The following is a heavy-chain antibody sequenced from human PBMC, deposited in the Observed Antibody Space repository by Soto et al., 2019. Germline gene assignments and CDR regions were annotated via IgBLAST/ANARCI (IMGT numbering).Heavy chain of an antibody. Sequence: GGSLRLSCAASGFIFSDYWTHWVRQAPGKGPLWVSRITSDGRGTVYADSVKGRFTISRDNAKNTLYLQINSLRVEDTGVYYCASAYGMEVWGQGTTVTVSS. D-gene: IGHD3-16*01. J-gene: IGHJ6*02. V-gene: IGHV3-74*01. CDR3: ASAYGMEV. CDR2: ITSDGRGT. CDR1: GFIFSDYW.